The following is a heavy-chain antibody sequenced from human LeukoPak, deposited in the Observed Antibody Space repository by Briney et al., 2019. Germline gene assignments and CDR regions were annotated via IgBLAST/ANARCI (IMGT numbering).Heavy chain of an antibody. J-gene: IGHJ2*01. CDR3: ARDGVVGTTLFDWNFDL. D-gene: IGHD1-26*01. Sequence: SETLSLTCTVSGGSISSYYWSWIRQPPGKGLEWIGYMFYRGSTNYNPSLKSRVTISVDTSKNQLSLKLRSVTAADTAVYYCARDGVVGTTLFDWNFDLWGRGTLVTVSS. V-gene: IGHV4-59*01. CDR1: GGSISSYY. CDR2: MFYRGST.